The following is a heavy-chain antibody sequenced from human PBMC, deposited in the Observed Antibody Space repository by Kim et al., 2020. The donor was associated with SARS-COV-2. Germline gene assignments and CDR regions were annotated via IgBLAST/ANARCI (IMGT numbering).Heavy chain of an antibody. Sequence: GGSLRLSCATSGFTFTDYYMTWVRQAPGRGLEWVANINQDGSEKNYVDSVKGRFTISRDTARNSVYLQMNSLRAEATAFYYCARGGELGNDKWGQGTLVTVSS. CDR1: GFTFTDYY. V-gene: IGHV3-7*03. CDR3: ARGGELGNDK. J-gene: IGHJ4*02. D-gene: IGHD1-1*01. CDR2: INQDGSEK.